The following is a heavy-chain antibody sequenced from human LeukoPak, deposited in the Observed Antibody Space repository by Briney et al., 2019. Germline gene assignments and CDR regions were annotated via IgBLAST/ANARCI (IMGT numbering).Heavy chain of an antibody. CDR2: ISSSGSTI. J-gene: IGHJ6*03. D-gene: IGHD3-3*01. V-gene: IGHV3-48*03. Sequence: SGGSLRLSCAASGFTFSSYEMNWVRQAPGKGLEWVSYISSSGSTIYYADSVKGRFTIARDNAKNSLYLQMNSLRAEDTAVYYCARAYYDFWSGYYYYYMDVWGKGTTVTVSS. CDR3: ARAYYDFWSGYYYYYMDV. CDR1: GFTFSSYE.